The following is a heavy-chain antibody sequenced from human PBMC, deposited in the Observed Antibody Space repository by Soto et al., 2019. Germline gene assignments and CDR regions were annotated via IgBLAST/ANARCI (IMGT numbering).Heavy chain of an antibody. CDR1: GGTFSSYP. Sequence: GPSVKIFCKASGGTFSSYPSSCVRHAPGQGLEWVGWIIPIFCSANYAQKFQGRVTITADECTSAAYMELSSLRSEDTAVYYCARCPPVTTFQYLVYWGQGTLVTVSS. V-gene: IGHV1-69*13. CDR3: ARCPPVTTFQYLVY. J-gene: IGHJ4*02. CDR2: IIPIFCSA. D-gene: IGHD4-17*01.